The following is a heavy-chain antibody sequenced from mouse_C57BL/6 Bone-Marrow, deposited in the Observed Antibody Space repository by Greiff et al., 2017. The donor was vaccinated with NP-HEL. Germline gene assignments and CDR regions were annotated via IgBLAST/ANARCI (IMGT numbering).Heavy chain of an antibody. J-gene: IGHJ3*01. CDR2: IYPGSGNT. CDR3: ARVHYYGSSKFAY. D-gene: IGHD1-1*01. V-gene: IGHV1-81*01. Sequence: QVQLKQSGAELARPGASVKLSCKASGYTFTSYGISWVKQRTGQGLEWIGEIYPGSGNTHYNEKFKGKATLPADKSSSTAYMELRSLTSEDSAVYFCARVHYYGSSKFAYWGRGTRVTVSA. CDR1: GYTFTSYG.